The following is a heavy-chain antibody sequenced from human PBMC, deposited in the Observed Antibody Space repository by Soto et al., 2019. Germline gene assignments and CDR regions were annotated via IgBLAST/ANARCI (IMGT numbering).Heavy chain of an antibody. CDR2: ISSSSSYT. CDR3: ARASGIAARPVDY. CDR1: GFTFSDYY. Sequence: LRLSCAASGFTFSDYYMSWIRQAPGKGLEWVSYISSSSSYTNYADSVKGRFTISRDNAKNSLYLQMNSLRAEDTAVYYCARASGIAARPVDYWGQGTLVTVSS. V-gene: IGHV3-11*06. J-gene: IGHJ4*02. D-gene: IGHD6-6*01.